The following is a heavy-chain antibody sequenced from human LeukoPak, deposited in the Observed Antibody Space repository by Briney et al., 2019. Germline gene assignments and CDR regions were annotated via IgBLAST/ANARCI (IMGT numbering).Heavy chain of an antibody. CDR1: GYTFTGYY. CDR3: ARDRPVNYYDSSGYSEYYYYYYMDV. CDR2: INPNSGGT. D-gene: IGHD3-22*01. J-gene: IGHJ6*03. V-gene: IGHV1-2*02. Sequence: ASVKVSCKASGYTFTGYYMHWVRQAPGQGLEWMGWINPNSGGTNYAQKFQGRVTMTRDTSISTAYMELSRLRSDDTAVYYCARDRPVNYYDSSGYSEYYYYYYMDVWGKGTTVTIS.